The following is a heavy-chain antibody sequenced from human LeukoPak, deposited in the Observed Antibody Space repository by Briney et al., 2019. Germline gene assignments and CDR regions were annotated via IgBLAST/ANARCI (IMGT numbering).Heavy chain of an antibody. CDR1: GGSFSGYY. Sequence: PSETLSLTCAVYGGSFSGYYWSWIRQPPGKGLEWIGEINHSGSTNYNPSLKSRVTISVDTSKNQFSLKLSSVTAADTAVYYCARRVNTMVRGVISSYYYYYMDVWGKGTTVTISS. D-gene: IGHD3-10*01. J-gene: IGHJ6*03. V-gene: IGHV4-34*01. CDR2: INHSGST. CDR3: ARRVNTMVRGVISSYYYYYMDV.